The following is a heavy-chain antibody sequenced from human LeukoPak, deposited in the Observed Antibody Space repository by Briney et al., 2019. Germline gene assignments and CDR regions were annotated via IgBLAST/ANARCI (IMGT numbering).Heavy chain of an antibody. D-gene: IGHD3-3*01. CDR1: GFTFSSYA. CDR2: ISGSGGST. V-gene: IGHV3-23*01. CDR3: ARDEKYDFWSGYGIDY. Sequence: GGSLRLSCAASGFTFSSYAMSWVRQAPGKGLEWVSAISGSGGSTYYADSVKGRFTISRDNSKNTLYLQMNSLRAEDTAVYYCARDEKYDFWSGYGIDYWGQGTLVTVSS. J-gene: IGHJ4*02.